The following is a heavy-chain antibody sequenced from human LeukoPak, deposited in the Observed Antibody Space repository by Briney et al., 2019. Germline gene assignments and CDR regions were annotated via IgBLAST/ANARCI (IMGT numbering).Heavy chain of an antibody. CDR3: ARDRRWLQFKYYCYYGMDV. CDR2: IWYDGSNK. Sequence: GGSLRLSCAASGFTFSSCGMHWVRQAPGKGLEWVAVIWYDGSNKYYADSVKGRFTISRDNSKNTLYLQMNSLRAEDTAVYYCARDRRWLQFKYYCYYGMDVWGQGTTVTVSS. V-gene: IGHV3-33*08. D-gene: IGHD5-24*01. CDR1: GFTFSSCG. J-gene: IGHJ6*02.